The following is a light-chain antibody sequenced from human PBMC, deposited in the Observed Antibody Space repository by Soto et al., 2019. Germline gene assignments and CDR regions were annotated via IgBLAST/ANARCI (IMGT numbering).Light chain of an antibody. CDR2: EVS. V-gene: IGLV2-8*01. Sequence: QSVLTQPPSASGSPGQSVTIACTGTSSDVGGYNYVSWYQQHPGKAPKLMIYEVSKRPSGVPDRFSGSKSGKTASLTGAGLQHADAAEYYCSSYAGSNKSVFGTGTKVTVL. CDR1: SSDVGGYNY. CDR3: SSYAGSNKSV. J-gene: IGLJ1*01.